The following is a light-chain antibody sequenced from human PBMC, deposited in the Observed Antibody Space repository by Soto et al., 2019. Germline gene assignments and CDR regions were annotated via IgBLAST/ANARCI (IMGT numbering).Light chain of an antibody. CDR3: QHYNNWPPWT. J-gene: IGKJ1*01. CDR1: QSVSSN. Sequence: EIVMTQSPATLSVSPGERATLSCRASQSVSSNLAWYQQKPGQAPRLLIYGASTRATGIPARFSGSGSGTEFPHTISSLQSEDCAIYYCQHYNNWPPWTFGQDTKVEIK. CDR2: GAS. V-gene: IGKV3-15*01.